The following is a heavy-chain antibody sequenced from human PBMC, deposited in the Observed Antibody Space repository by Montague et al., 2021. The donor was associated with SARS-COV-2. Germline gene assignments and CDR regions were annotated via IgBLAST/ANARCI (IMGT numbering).Heavy chain of an antibody. J-gene: IGHJ3*02. CDR3: AKDRQLVGDDAFDI. D-gene: IGHD6-13*01. CDR2: ISISDGNT. Sequence: SPSLSLSASGFTFSSYAMSWVRQAPGKGLEWVSTISISDGNTYYSDSVKGRFTISRDKSKNTLYLQMNSLRAEDTAVYYCAKDRQLVGDDAFDIWGQGTMVTVSS. V-gene: IGHV3-23*01. CDR1: GFTFSSYA.